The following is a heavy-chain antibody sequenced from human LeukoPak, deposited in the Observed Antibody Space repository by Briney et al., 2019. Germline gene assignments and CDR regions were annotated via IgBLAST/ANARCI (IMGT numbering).Heavy chain of an antibody. Sequence: PSETLSLTCTVSGGSISGSSYYWGWSRQPPGEGLEWIGNISSSGSTYYNPSLKSRLTISVDTSKNQFSLKLSSVTAADTAVYYCARRMVAATPGHYWGQGTLVTISS. CDR3: ARRMVAATPGHY. V-gene: IGHV4-39*01. CDR2: ISSSGST. J-gene: IGHJ4*02. CDR1: GGSISGSSYY. D-gene: IGHD2-15*01.